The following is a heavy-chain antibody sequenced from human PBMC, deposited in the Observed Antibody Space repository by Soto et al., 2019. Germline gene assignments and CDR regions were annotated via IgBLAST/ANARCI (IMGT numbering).Heavy chain of an antibody. CDR2: ISGSGGST. Sequence: GGSLRLSCAASGFTFSSYAMSWVRQAPGKGLEWVSAISGSGGSTYYADSVKGRFTISRDNSKNTLYLQMNSLRAEDTAVYYCAKDGGYYDSSGYYYGNYWGQGILVTVSS. CDR3: AKDGGYYDSSGYYYGNY. V-gene: IGHV3-23*01. J-gene: IGHJ4*02. CDR1: GFTFSSYA. D-gene: IGHD3-22*01.